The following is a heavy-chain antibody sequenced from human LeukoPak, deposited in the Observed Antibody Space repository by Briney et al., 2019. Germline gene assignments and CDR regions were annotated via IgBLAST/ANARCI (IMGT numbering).Heavy chain of an antibody. CDR3: AMLRLGELSLLANAYDI. Sequence: SETLSLTCDVSGSSVNSDQYWGWMRHSPGAGLEWIGSVHQTGSPYYNPSLGSRVSLSIDSTKNSFSLRLTCVTAADTAVYYCAMLRLGELSLLANAYDIWGQGTMVIVSS. V-gene: IGHV4-38-2*01. D-gene: IGHD3-16*02. CDR1: GSSVNSDQY. J-gene: IGHJ3*02. CDR2: VHQTGSP.